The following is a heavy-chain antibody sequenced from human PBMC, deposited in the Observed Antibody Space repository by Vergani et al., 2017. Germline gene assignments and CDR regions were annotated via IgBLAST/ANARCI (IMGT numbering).Heavy chain of an antibody. Sequence: EVQLVESGGGLVQPGGSLRLSCAASGFSLSRFWMSWVRQAPEKGLEWVAHISPDGSATSYVDSVKGRFTISRDNSKNTLYLQMNSLRAEDTAVYYCAKDRHYGDYALGYMDVWGKGTTVTVSS. J-gene: IGHJ6*03. CDR2: ISPDGSAT. V-gene: IGHV3-7*03. D-gene: IGHD4-17*01. CDR3: AKDRHYGDYALGYMDV. CDR1: GFSLSRFW.